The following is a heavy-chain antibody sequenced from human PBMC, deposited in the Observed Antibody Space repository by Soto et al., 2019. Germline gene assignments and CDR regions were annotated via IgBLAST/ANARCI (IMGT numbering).Heavy chain of an antibody. CDR1: GGSISSYY. Sequence: SETLSLTCTVSGGSISSYYWSWIRQPPGKGLEWIGSIYYSGSTYYNPSLKSRVTISVDTSKNQFSLKLSSVTAADTAVYYCATSITGDLYYYYGMDVWGQGTTVTVSS. J-gene: IGHJ6*02. CDR2: IYYSGST. V-gene: IGHV4-59*05. D-gene: IGHD7-27*01. CDR3: ATSITGDLYYYYGMDV.